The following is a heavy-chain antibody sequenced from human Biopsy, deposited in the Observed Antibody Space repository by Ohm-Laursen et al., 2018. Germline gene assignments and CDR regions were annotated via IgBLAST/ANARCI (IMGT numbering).Heavy chain of an antibody. CDR3: ARLGSGDYFPTFFDF. CDR2: IFYSANT. V-gene: IGHV4-31*03. Sequence: TLSLTCTVSGVSINGGRYYWNWIRHHPGKSLEWIGNIFYSANTYYNPSLKSRVTISVDTSKNQFSLKLSSVTAADTAVYYCARLGSGDYFPTFFDFWGQGALVTVPS. CDR1: GVSINGGRYY. J-gene: IGHJ4*02. D-gene: IGHD5-12*01.